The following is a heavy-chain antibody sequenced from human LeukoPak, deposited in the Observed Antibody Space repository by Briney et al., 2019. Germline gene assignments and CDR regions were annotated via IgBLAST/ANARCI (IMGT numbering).Heavy chain of an antibody. V-gene: IGHV1-18*01. J-gene: IGHJ4*02. Sequence: ASVKVSCKASGYTFTSYDINWVRQATGQGLEWMGWINANNGDTNYAQNLQGRVTMTRDTSTSTAYMEVRSLRSDDTAVYHCARGPIAAAGDYWGQGTLVTVSS. CDR2: INANNGDT. CDR1: GYTFTSYD. CDR3: ARGPIAAAGDY. D-gene: IGHD6-13*01.